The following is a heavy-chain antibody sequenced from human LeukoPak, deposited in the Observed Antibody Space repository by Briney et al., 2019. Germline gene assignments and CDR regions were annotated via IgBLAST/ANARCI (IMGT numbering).Heavy chain of an antibody. J-gene: IGHJ4*02. Sequence: PSETLSLTCTVFGGSISRSSYYWGWIRQPPGKGLEWIGSIYYSGSTYYNPSLKSRVTISVDTSKNQFSLKLSSVTAADTAVYYCAGHIEHYYYDVYYFDYWGQGTLVTVSS. D-gene: IGHD3-22*01. CDR2: IYYSGST. CDR3: AGHIEHYYYDVYYFDY. CDR1: GGSISRSSYY. V-gene: IGHV4-39*01.